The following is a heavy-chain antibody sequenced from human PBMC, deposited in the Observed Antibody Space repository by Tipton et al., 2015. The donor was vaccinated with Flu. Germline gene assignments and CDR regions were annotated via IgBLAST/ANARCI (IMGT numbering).Heavy chain of an antibody. CDR3: ASPIRARGGSSYMDV. Sequence: TLSLTCTVSGGSISSYYWSWIRQPAGKGLEWIGRIYTSGSTNYNPSLKSRVTISVDTSKNQFSLKLSSVTAADTAVYYCASPIRARGGSSYMDVWGKGTTVTVSS. CDR1: GGSISSYY. V-gene: IGHV4-4*07. J-gene: IGHJ6*03. D-gene: IGHD3-10*01. CDR2: IYTSGST.